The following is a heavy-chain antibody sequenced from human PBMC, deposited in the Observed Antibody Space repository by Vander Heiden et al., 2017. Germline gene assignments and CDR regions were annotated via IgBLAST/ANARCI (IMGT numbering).Heavy chain of an antibody. V-gene: IGHV4-4*07. Sequence: QLPLQVSGPGLVKPSVTLSLTRPRSGGSIRCYYGSWSRQPAGKGLEWIGRIYTSGSTNYNPSLRSRVTMSVDTSKKQFSLKLSSVTAADTAVYYCARDLLSCSSTSCYSVVDYWGQGTLVTVSS. J-gene: IGHJ4*02. D-gene: IGHD2-2*01. CDR1: GGSIRCYY. CDR3: ARDLLSCSSTSCYSVVDY. CDR2: IYTSGST.